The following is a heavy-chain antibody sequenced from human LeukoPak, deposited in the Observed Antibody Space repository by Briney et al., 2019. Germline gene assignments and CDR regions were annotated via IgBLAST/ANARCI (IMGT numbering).Heavy chain of an antibody. CDR3: ARRLGYCSSTSCYYYFDY. CDR1: GYSISSGYY. J-gene: IGHJ4*02. D-gene: IGHD2-2*01. V-gene: IGHV4-38-2*01. Sequence: SETLSLTCAVSGYSISSGYYWGWIRQPPGKGLEWIGSIYHSGSTYYNPSLKSRATISVDTSKNQFSLKLSSVTAADTAVYYCARRLGYCSSTSCYYYFDYWGQGTLVTVSS. CDR2: IYHSGST.